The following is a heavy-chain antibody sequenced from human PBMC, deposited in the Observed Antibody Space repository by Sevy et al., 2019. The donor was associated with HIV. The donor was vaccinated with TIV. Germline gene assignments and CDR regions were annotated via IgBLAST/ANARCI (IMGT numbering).Heavy chain of an antibody. V-gene: IGHV4-34*01. Sequence: SEILSLTCGVYGGSFSGYYWSWIRQPPGKGLECIGQITHSGITNYNPSLKSRVTISVDTFKTQFSLKRSSVTAAVTGVYYCARWPYASSGPYYFDYWGQGTLVTVSS. D-gene: IGHD2-2*01. CDR1: GGSFSGYY. J-gene: IGHJ4*02. CDR2: ITHSGIT. CDR3: ARWPYASSGPYYFDY.